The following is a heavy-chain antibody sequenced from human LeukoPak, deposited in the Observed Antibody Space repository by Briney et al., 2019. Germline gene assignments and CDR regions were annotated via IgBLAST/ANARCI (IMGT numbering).Heavy chain of an antibody. CDR2: ISWNSGSI. J-gene: IGHJ3*02. Sequence: GGSLRLSCAASGFTFDDYAMHWVRQAPGKGLEWVSGISWNSGSIGYADSVKGRFTISRDNAKNSLYLQMNSLRAEDTALYYCAKDFTSDYHGDAFDIWGQGTMVTVSS. V-gene: IGHV3-9*01. CDR1: GFTFDDYA. CDR3: AKDFTSDYHGDAFDI. D-gene: IGHD5-12*01.